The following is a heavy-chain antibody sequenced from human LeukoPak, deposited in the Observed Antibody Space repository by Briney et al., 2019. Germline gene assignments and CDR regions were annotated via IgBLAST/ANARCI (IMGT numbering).Heavy chain of an antibody. J-gene: IGHJ4*02. CDR1: GFTFSSYA. CDR3: AKASNPYCSSTSCYVFDY. D-gene: IGHD2-2*01. CDR2: ISGNGGST. V-gene: IGHV3-23*01. Sequence: GGSLRLSCAASGFTFSSYAMSWVRQAPGKGLEWVSAISGNGGSTYYADSVKGRFTISRDNSKNTLYLQMNSLRAEDTAVYYCAKASNPYCSSTSCYVFDYWGQGTLVTVSS.